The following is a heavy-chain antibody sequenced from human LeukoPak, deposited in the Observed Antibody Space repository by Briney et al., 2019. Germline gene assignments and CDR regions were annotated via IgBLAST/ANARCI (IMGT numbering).Heavy chain of an antibody. CDR1: GFIFSSYW. D-gene: IGHD3-10*01. V-gene: IGHV3-74*01. CDR2: INNDGSST. CDR3: ASYLWLGELFNIR. Sequence: GGSLRLSCAASGFIFSSYWMHWVRQPPGKGLVWVSRINNDGSSTDYADSVKGRFTISRDNAKNTLYLQMNSLRTEDTAVYYCASYLWLGELFNIRWGQGTLVTVSS. J-gene: IGHJ4*02.